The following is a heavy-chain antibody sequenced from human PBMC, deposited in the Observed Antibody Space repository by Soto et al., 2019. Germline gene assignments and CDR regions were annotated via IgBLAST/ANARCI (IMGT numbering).Heavy chain of an antibody. CDR1: VYTFTSYY. V-gene: IGHV1-46*01. J-gene: IGHJ4*02. Sequence: GXSVKVSCKASVYTFTSYYMHWVRQAPGQGLEWMGIINPSGGGTSYAQKFQGRVTMTRDTSTSTVYMELSSLRSEDTAVYYCARTKYYYDSSGYWADYWGQGTLVTVSS. CDR2: INPSGGGT. D-gene: IGHD3-22*01. CDR3: ARTKYYYDSSGYWADY.